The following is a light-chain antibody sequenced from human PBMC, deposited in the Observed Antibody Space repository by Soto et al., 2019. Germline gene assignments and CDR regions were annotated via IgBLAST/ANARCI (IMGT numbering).Light chain of an antibody. CDR3: HQYNNWPPWT. V-gene: IGKV3D-15*01. J-gene: IGKJ1*01. CDR2: GAS. Sequence: EIVMTQSPVTLSVSPGERVTLSCRASQSVSSNLAWYQQKPGQAPRLLIYGASTRATGIPDRFSASGTGTDFTLTISRLEPEDFAVYYCHQYNNWPPWTFGQGTKVDI. CDR1: QSVSSN.